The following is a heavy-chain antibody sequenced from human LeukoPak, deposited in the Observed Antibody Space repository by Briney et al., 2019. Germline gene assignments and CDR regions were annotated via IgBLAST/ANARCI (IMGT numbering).Heavy chain of an antibody. J-gene: IGHJ4*02. CDR2: VSTSSTYI. CDR3: ARDLRGDY. V-gene: IGHV3-21*01. Sequence: PGGSLRLSCAASGFTFSSYSMNWVRQAPGKGLEWVSSVSTSSTYIYYADSVKGRFTISRDNAKNSLYLQMNSLRDEDTAVYYCARDLRGDYWGQGTLVTVSS. CDR1: GFTFSSYS.